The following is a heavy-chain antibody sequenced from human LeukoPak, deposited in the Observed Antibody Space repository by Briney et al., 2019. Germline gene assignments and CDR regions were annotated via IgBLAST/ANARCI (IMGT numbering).Heavy chain of an antibody. Sequence: SETLSLTCTVSDYSISSSYYWCWIRQPPGKGLEWFGVINHSGSTNYNPSLKSRVTISVDKSKNKLSLQMSNVTAADTAVYYCARHAPSTMVRGVIVRPYYMHVGRKGTTLTISS. V-gene: IGHV4-38-2*02. CDR2: INHSGST. CDR3: ARHAPSTMVRGVIVRPYYMHV. D-gene: IGHD3-10*01. CDR1: DYSISSSYY. J-gene: IGHJ6*03.